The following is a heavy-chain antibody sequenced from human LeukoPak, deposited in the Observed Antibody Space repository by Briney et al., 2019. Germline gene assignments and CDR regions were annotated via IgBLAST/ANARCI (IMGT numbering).Heavy chain of an antibody. J-gene: IGHJ3*02. CDR3: AKDRMLYGGNNGAFDI. CDR2: ISYDGSNK. CDR1: GFTFSSYG. V-gene: IGHV3-30*18. D-gene: IGHD4-23*01. Sequence: GRSLRLSCAASGFTFSSYGMHWVRQAPGKGLEWVAVISYDGSNKYYADSVKGRFTISRDNSKNTLYLQMNSLRAEDTAVYYCAKDRMLYGGNNGAFDIWGQGTMVTASS.